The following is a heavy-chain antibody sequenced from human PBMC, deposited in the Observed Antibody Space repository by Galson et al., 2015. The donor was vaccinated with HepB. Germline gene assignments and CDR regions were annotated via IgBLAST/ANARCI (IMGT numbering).Heavy chain of an antibody. CDR1: GGSFSGYY. J-gene: IGHJ4*02. CDR2: INHSGST. V-gene: IGHV4-34*01. D-gene: IGHD3-22*01. CDR3: ARVTVVAPFDY. Sequence: SETLSLTCAVYGGSFSGYYWSWIRQPPGKGLEWIGEINHSGSTNYNPSLKSRVTISVDASKNQFSLKLSSVTAADTAVYYCARVTVVAPFDYWGQGTLVTVSS.